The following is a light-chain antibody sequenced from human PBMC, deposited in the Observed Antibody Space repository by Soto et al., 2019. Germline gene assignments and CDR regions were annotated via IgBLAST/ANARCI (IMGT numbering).Light chain of an antibody. J-gene: IGKJ1*01. V-gene: IGKV3-20*01. Sequence: EIVLTQSPGTLSLSVGERATLSCRASQSVNSNYLAWYQRKPGQAPRLLIYGASNRATDIPYRFSASGSGTHFTLTITRLEAEDFAVYYCQQYDSTPPTFGQGTKVEVK. CDR2: GAS. CDR3: QQYDSTPPT. CDR1: QSVNSNY.